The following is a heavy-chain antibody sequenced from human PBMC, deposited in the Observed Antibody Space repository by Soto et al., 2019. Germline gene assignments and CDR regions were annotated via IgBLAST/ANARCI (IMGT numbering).Heavy chain of an antibody. CDR2: ISYDGSNK. CDR3: ARDRRGRYDFWSGLNWFDP. CDR1: GFTFSSYA. V-gene: IGHV3-30-3*01. Sequence: QVQLVESGGGVVQPGRSLRLSCAASGFTFSSYAMHWVRQAPGKGLEWAAVISYDGSNKYYADSVKGRFTISRDNSRNTLYLQMNSLRAEDTAVYYCARDRRGRYDFWSGLNWFDPWGQGTLVTVSS. J-gene: IGHJ5*02. D-gene: IGHD3-3*01.